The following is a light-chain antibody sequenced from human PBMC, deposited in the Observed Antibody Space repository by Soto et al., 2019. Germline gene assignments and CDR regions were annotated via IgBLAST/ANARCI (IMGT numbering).Light chain of an antibody. J-gene: IGKJ5*01. V-gene: IGKV1-39*01. Sequence: DIHMTHSPASLSASLGDRFTITCRASQSISSYLNWYQQKPGKAPKLLIYAASSLQSGVPSRFSGSGSGTDFTLTISSLQPEDFATYYCQQSYGFGQGTRLEIK. CDR1: QSISSY. CDR2: AAS. CDR3: QQSYG.